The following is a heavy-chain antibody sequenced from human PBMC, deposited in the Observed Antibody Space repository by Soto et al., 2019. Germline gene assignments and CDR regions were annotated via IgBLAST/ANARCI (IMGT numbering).Heavy chain of an antibody. D-gene: IGHD6-13*01. J-gene: IGHJ4*02. V-gene: IGHV6-1*01. Sequence: SQTLSLTCAISGDSVSSNSAAWNWIRQSPSRGLEWLGRTYYRSKWYNHYAVSVKSRITVNPDTSKNQFSLQLNSVTAADTAVYYCASRSLAAAGQLFDYWGQGTLVTVSS. CDR2: TYYRSKWYN. CDR1: GDSVSSNSAA. CDR3: ASRSLAAAGQLFDY.